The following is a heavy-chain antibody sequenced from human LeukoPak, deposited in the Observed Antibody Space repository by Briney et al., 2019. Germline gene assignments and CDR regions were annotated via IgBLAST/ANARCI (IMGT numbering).Heavy chain of an antibody. J-gene: IGHJ4*02. CDR1: GYTLTELS. Sequence: ASVKVSCKVSGYTLTELSMHWVRQAPGKGLEWMGGFDPEDGETIYAQKFQGRVTMTEDTSTDTAYMELSSLRSEDTAVYYCATAAGAARLLYYFDYWGQGTLVTVSS. CDR2: FDPEDGET. V-gene: IGHV1-24*01. CDR3: ATAAGAARLLYYFDY. D-gene: IGHD2-15*01.